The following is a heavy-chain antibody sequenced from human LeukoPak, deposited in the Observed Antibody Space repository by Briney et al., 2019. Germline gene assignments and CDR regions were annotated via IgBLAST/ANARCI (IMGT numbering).Heavy chain of an antibody. CDR1: GFTVSSNY. D-gene: IGHD6-6*01. V-gene: IGHV3-53*01. CDR3: ARDEEARPFDY. CDR2: IYSGGST. Sequence: GGSLRLSCAASGFTVSSNYMSWVRQAPGKGLEWVSVIYSGGSTYYADSVKGRFTISRDNSKNTLYLQMNSLRAEDTAVYYCARDEEARPFDYWGQGTLVTVSS. J-gene: IGHJ4*02.